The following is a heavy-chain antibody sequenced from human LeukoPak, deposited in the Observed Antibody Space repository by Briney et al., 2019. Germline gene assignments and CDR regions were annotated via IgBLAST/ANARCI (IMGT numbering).Heavy chain of an antibody. D-gene: IGHD2-15*01. CDR3: ARRGGYCSGGSCYSTYYFDY. Sequence: GESLKISCKGSGCSFTSYWIGWVRQMPGKGLEWMGIIYPGDSDTRYSPSFQGQVTISADKSISTAYLQWSSLKASDTAMYYCARRGGYCSGGSCYSTYYFDYWGQGTLVTVSS. V-gene: IGHV5-51*01. CDR2: IYPGDSDT. J-gene: IGHJ4*02. CDR1: GCSFTSYW.